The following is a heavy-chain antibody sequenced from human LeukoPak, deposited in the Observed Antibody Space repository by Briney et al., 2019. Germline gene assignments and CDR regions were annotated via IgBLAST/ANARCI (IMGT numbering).Heavy chain of an antibody. V-gene: IGHV3-53*01. D-gene: IGHD2-15*01. Sequence: GGSLRLSCATSGFTVNNNHMNWVRQAPGKGLEWVSVIYAGGHTYYADSVKGRFTISRDNAENKLYLQMNSLRAEDTAVYYCAKGYCSGGTCYPGGYWGQGTLVTVSS. J-gene: IGHJ4*02. CDR1: GFTVNNNH. CDR3: AKGYCSGGTCYPGGY. CDR2: IYAGGHT.